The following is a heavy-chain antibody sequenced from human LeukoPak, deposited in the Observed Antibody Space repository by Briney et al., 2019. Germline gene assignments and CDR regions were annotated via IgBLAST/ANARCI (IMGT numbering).Heavy chain of an antibody. D-gene: IGHD2-2*01. V-gene: IGHV6-1*01. CDR1: GDSVSSNSVT. CDR2: TYYRSTWYN. CDR3: ARRLTQYDCFDP. Sequence: SQTLSLTCAISGDSVSSNSVTWNWIRRSPSRGLEWLGRTYYRSTWYNDYAVSVRGRITVNPDTSKNQFSLHLNSVTPEDTAVYYCARRLTQYDCFDPWGQRILVTVSS. J-gene: IGHJ5*02.